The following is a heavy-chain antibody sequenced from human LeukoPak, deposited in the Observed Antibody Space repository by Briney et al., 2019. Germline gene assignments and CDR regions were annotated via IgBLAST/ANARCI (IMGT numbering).Heavy chain of an antibody. J-gene: IGHJ6*02. Sequence: SETLSLTCTVSGYSISSGYYWSWIRQPPGKGLEWIGYIYYSGSTNYNPSLKSRVTISVDTSKNQFSLKLSSVTAADTAVYYCARFGWYSSSWRYYYGMDVWGQGTTVTVSS. V-gene: IGHV4-38-2*02. CDR3: ARFGWYSSSWRYYYGMDV. CDR2: IYYSGST. D-gene: IGHD6-13*01. CDR1: GYSISSGYY.